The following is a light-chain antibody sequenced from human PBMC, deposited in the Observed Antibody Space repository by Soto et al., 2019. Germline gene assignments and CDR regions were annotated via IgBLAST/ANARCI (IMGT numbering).Light chain of an antibody. J-gene: IGLJ1*01. V-gene: IGLV2-8*01. CDR3: SSYVGTNSYV. Sequence: QSVLTLPPSASGSPGQSVTISCTGTSSDVGGYNYVSWYQQHPGKAPKLMIYEVSKRPSGVPDRFSGSKSGNTASLTVSGLQAEDEADYYCSSYVGTNSYVFGTGTKVTVL. CDR1: SSDVGGYNY. CDR2: EVS.